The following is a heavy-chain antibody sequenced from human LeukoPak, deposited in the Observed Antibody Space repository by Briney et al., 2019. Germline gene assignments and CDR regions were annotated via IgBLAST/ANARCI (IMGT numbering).Heavy chain of an antibody. J-gene: IGHJ6*04. D-gene: IGHD3-3*01. CDR2: IYYSGST. V-gene: IGHV4-39*07. CDR3: EGFGGWYLEWAFDPTPDV. Sequence: SETLSLTCTVSGGSISSSSYYWGWIRQPPGKGLEWIGSIYYSGSTYYNPSLKSRVTISVDTSKNQFSLKLSSVPAADTAVYYCEGFGGWYLEWAFDPTPDVWGKGTTVTVSS. CDR1: GGSISSSSYY.